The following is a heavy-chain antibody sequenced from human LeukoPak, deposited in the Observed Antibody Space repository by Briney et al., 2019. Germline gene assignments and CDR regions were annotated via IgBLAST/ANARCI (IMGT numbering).Heavy chain of an antibody. CDR2: IYSGGGT. CDR1: GFTVSSNY. Sequence: GGSLRLSCAASGFTVSSNYMSWVRQAPGKGLEWVSVIYSGGGTYYADSVKGRFTISRDNSKNTLYLQMNSLRAEDTGVYYCARAPLWGSSGHGAFDYWGQGTLVTVSS. D-gene: IGHD3-22*01. J-gene: IGHJ4*02. V-gene: IGHV3-66*01. CDR3: ARAPLWGSSGHGAFDY.